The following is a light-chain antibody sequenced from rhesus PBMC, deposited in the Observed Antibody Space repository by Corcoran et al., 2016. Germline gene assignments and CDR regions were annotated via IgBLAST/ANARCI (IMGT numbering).Light chain of an antibody. Sequence: DIQMTQSPSSLSASVGDKVTITCRASQGISSWLAWYQQNPGKALKLLIYAASSLQSGVPSRFSGSGSGTDYTLTISSLQPEDFATYYCQQGYNTPWTFGQGTKVEIK. CDR1: QGISSW. J-gene: IGKJ1*01. CDR3: QQGYNTPWT. CDR2: AAS. V-gene: IGKV1-18*01.